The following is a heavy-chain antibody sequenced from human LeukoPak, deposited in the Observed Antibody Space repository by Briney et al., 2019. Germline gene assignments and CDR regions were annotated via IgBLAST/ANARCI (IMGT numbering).Heavy chain of an antibody. V-gene: IGHV1-8*01. CDR2: MNPNSGNT. CDR3: ARSTMGARRTYDY. D-gene: IGHD1-26*01. J-gene: IGHJ4*02. Sequence: ASVTVSFTSSKDTFTIYDVNWVRQATGLGREWMGWMNPNSGNTGYAQKFQGRVTMTMNSSISTAYMELTSLTSEDTAVYYCARSTMGARRTYDYWGQGTLVTVSS. CDR1: KDTFTIYD.